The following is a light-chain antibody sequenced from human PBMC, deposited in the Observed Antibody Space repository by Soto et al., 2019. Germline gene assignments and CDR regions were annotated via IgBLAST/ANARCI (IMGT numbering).Light chain of an antibody. J-gene: IGKJ4*01. Sequence: EIVLTQSPATLSLSPGERATLSCRASQSVSSYLAWYQQKPGQAPRLLIYDASNRATGIPARFSGSGSGTDYTLTNSRLEPEDFEVYYCQQRSNWPGTFGGGTKVEIK. CDR1: QSVSSY. V-gene: IGKV3-11*01. CDR3: QQRSNWPGT. CDR2: DAS.